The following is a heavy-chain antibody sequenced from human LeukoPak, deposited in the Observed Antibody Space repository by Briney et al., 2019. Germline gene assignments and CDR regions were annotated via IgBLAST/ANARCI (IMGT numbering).Heavy chain of an antibody. Sequence: GGPLRLXCAASXXXXXXNYMSXXXXXPGKGLEWVSVIYSGGSTYYADSVKGRFTISRDHSKNPLYLQMNSLRAEDTAVYYCXXESYYYGSGSGMDVWXQGTTVTVSS. CDR3: XXESYYYGSGSGMDV. V-gene: IGHV3-66*01. CDR2: IYSGGST. CDR1: XXXXXXNY. D-gene: IGHD3-10*01. J-gene: IGHJ6*02.